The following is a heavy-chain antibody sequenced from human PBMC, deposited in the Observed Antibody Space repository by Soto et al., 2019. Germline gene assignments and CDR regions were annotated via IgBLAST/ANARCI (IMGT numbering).Heavy chain of an antibody. CDR2: ISYDGSNK. Sequence: QVQLVESGGGVVQPGRSLRLSCAASGFTFSSYPMHWVRQAPGKGLGWVAVISYDGSNKFYADSVKGRFSISRDNSKNTLYLQMNSLRTEDTAVYYCARDRPRSGSYYNPPQYHYGLDVWGQGTTVTVSS. V-gene: IGHV3-30-3*01. CDR1: GFTFSSYP. D-gene: IGHD3-10*01. J-gene: IGHJ6*02. CDR3: ARDRPRSGSYYNPPQYHYGLDV.